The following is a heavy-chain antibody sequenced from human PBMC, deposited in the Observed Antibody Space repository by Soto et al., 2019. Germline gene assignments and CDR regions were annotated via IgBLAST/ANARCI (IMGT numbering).Heavy chain of an antibody. CDR3: TSCSGGSCYVTY. J-gene: IGHJ4*02. Sequence: QXWGSLRLSCAASGFTFSGSAMHWVRQASGKGLEWVGRIRSKANSYATAYAASVKGRFTISRDDSKNTAYLQMNSLKTEDTAVYYCTSCSGGSCYVTYWGQGTLVTVSS. D-gene: IGHD2-15*01. V-gene: IGHV3-73*01. CDR1: GFTFSGSA. CDR2: IRSKANSYAT.